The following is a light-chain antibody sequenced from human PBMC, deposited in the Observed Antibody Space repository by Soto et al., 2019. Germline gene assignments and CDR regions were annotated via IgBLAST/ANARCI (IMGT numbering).Light chain of an antibody. CDR2: SSS. CDR1: QSVSSSH. CDR3: NTCVC. V-gene: IGKV3-20*01. Sequence: EVVLPWCRGTLSLXPGEXATLSCRDSQSVSSSHLPCYHQKPGHAPRLLIYSSSRLSTGIPEGFGGSGSGTELPVGIRRLEHEAVALYYCNTCVCFRQG. J-gene: IGKJ1*01.